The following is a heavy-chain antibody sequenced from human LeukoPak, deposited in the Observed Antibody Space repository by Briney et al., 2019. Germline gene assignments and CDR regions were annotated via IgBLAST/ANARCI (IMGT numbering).Heavy chain of an antibody. CDR2: IHHSGDT. D-gene: IGHD2-8*01. CDR3: ARHNGVSYLDY. Sequence: SETLSLTCTVSGVSVISSYWSWVRQPPGKGLEYIGFIHHSGDTKYNPSLKSRVTMSVDTSKSQFSLRLSSVTAADPAVYYCARHNGVSYLDYWAQGTLVTVSS. J-gene: IGHJ4*02. CDR1: GVSVISSY. V-gene: IGHV4-59*02.